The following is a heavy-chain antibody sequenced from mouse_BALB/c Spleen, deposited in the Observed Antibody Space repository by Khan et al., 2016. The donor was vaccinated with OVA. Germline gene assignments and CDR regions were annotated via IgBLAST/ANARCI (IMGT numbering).Heavy chain of an antibody. CDR3: ARVGYNGTMDS. D-gene: IGHD2-14*01. CDR1: GYTFRNNG. V-gene: IGHV9-3-1*01. Sequence: QIQLVQSGPELKKPGETVKISCKASGYTFRNNGMNWVKQAPGKGLKWMGCLNTYTGETTYADYFKGRFAFSLETSANTAYLQINNLINEDTATYFCARVGYNGTMDSWGQGTSVTVSS. CDR2: LNTYTGET. J-gene: IGHJ4*01.